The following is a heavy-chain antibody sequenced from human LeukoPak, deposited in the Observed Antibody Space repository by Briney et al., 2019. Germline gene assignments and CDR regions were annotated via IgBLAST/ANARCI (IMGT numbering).Heavy chain of an antibody. CDR2: IWYDGSNK. CDR1: GFTFSSYV. V-gene: IGHV3-33*01. Sequence: GRSLRLSCAASGFTFSSYVMHWVRQAPGKGLEWVAVIWYDGSNKYYADSVKGRFTISRDNSKNTLYLQMNSLRAEDTAVYYCASGSGALDYWGQGTLVTVSS. D-gene: IGHD3-3*01. CDR3: ASGSGALDY. J-gene: IGHJ4*02.